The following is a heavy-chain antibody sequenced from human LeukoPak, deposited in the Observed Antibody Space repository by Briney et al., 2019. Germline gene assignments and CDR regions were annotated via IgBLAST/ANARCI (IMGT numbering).Heavy chain of an antibody. Sequence: GGSLRLSCAASGLSVSGYWLTWVRQAPGKGLEWVANINQDGSEKNYVDSVKGRFTISRDNADNSLYLEMTNLRVEDTAVYFCASRYCTGVNCFAASYMCMDVWGKGTTVTVSS. D-gene: IGHD2-8*02. CDR2: INQDGSEK. V-gene: IGHV3-7*01. CDR1: GLSVSGYW. J-gene: IGHJ6*03. CDR3: ASRYCTGVNCFAASYMCMDV.